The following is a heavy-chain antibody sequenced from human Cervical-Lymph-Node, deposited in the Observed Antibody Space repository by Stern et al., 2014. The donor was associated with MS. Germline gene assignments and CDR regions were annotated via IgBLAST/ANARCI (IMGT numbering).Heavy chain of an antibody. CDR1: GFTFSSYA. D-gene: IGHD6-19*01. CDR3: AKEGILVASFDY. J-gene: IGHJ4*02. Sequence: EVQLVESGGSLVQPGGSLRLSCAASGFTFSSYAMSWVRQAPGKGLEWVSAISGSGDSTYYADSVKGRFTIPRDNSKNTRYLQMNSLRADDTAVYYCAKEGILVASFDYWGQGTLVTVSS. V-gene: IGHV3-23*04. CDR2: ISGSGDST.